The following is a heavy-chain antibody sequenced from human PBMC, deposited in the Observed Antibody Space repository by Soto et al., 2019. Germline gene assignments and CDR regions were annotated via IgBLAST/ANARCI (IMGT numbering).Heavy chain of an antibody. Sequence: VQLVESGVGLVQPGGSLKLSCAASGFTFSGSAMHWVRQASGKGLEWVGRIRSKANSYATAYAASVKGRFTISRDDSKNTAYLQMNSLKTEDTAVYYCTRVHYDILTGYVDYWGQGTLVTVSS. D-gene: IGHD3-9*01. CDR1: GFTFSGSA. J-gene: IGHJ4*02. CDR3: TRVHYDILTGYVDY. V-gene: IGHV3-73*01. CDR2: IRSKANSYAT.